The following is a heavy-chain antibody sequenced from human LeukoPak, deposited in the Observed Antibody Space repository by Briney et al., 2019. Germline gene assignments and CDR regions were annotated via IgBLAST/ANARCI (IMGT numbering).Heavy chain of an antibody. J-gene: IGHJ4*02. Sequence: GGSLRLSCAASGFTFDDYAMHWVRQAPGKGLEWVSGISWNSGSIGYADSVKGRFTISRDNAKNSLYLQVNSLRAEDTAIYYCAKGPSWGQGTLVTVSS. CDR1: GFTFDDYA. CDR2: ISWNSGSI. V-gene: IGHV3-9*01. CDR3: AKGPS.